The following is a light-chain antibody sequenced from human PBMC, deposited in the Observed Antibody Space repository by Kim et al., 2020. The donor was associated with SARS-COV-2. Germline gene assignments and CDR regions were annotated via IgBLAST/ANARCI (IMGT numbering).Light chain of an antibody. CDR2: GKN. J-gene: IGLJ3*02. CDR3: NSRDSSGNLNWV. CDR1: SLRSYY. Sequence: SSELTQDPAVSVALGQTVRITCQGDSLRSYYASWYQQNPGQAPVLVIYGKNNRPSGIPDRFSGSSSGNTASLTITGAQAEDEAYYYCNSRDSSGNLNWVF. V-gene: IGLV3-19*01.